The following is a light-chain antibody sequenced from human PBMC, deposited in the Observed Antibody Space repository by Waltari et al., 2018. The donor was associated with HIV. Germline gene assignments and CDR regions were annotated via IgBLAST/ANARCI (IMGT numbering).Light chain of an antibody. CDR1: SSALGGYNL. CDR2: EVS. CDR3: CAYAGSTTYVI. Sequence: QSALTQPASVSGSPGKPITISCTGTSSALGGYNLSSCYQQHPGKAPKLMIYEVSKRPSGVSNRFSGSKSGNTASLTISGLQAEDEADYYCCAYAGSTTYVIFGGGTKLTVL. V-gene: IGLV2-23*02. J-gene: IGLJ2*01.